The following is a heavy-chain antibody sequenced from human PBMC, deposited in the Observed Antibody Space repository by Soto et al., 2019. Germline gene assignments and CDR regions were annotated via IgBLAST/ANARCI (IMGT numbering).Heavy chain of an antibody. CDR2: IYYTGNT. V-gene: IGHV4-61*01. D-gene: IGHD5-12*01. Sequence: QVQLQESGPGVVKPSDPLSVTCTVSGGSVSSRSHFWSWIRQPPGGGLQWIGYIYYTGNTNYSPSLNSRATLSVYTSRNQFSLRLTSVTAADTAIYYCARYDAESGSNKLDPWGQGTLVTVSS. J-gene: IGHJ5*02. CDR3: ARYDAESGSNKLDP. CDR1: GGSVSSRSHF.